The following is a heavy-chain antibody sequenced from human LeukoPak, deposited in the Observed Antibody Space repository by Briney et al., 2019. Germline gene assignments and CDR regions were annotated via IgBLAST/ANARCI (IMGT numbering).Heavy chain of an antibody. CDR3: ARVRSWNRHFDY. CDR2: INGYGSST. CDR1: GFTFISYW. V-gene: IGHV3-74*03. D-gene: IGHD1-1*01. Sequence: GGSLRLSCASSGFTFISYWMHWVRQAPGKGLVWVSRINGYGSSTAFADSAKGRFTISRYNSQNTLYLQMNSLRAEDTAVYYCARVRSWNRHFDYWGQGTLVTVSS. J-gene: IGHJ4*02.